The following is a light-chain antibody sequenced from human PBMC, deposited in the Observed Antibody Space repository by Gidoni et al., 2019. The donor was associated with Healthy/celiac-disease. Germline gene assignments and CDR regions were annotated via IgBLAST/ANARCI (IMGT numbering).Light chain of an antibody. CDR2: AAS. CDR1: QGLSSY. Sequence: DIQLTQSPSFLSASVGDRVTITCRASQGLSSYLAWYQQKPGKAPKLLIYAASTLQSGVPSRFSGSGSGTEFTLTISSLQPEDFATYYCQQLNSYPRRTFXQXTKVEIK. J-gene: IGKJ1*01. CDR3: QQLNSYPRRT. V-gene: IGKV1-9*01.